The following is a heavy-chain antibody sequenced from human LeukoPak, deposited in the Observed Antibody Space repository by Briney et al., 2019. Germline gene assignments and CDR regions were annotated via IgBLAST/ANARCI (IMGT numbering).Heavy chain of an antibody. CDR2: INPNTGGP. J-gene: IGHJ4*02. CDR3: ARGPILGLDY. CDR1: GYAFTDYY. Sequence: ASVKVSCKASGYAFTDYYIHWVRQAPGLGLEWMGWINPNTGGPIYAQRFRGRVTLTRDTSVTTVYMEVSSLTSDDTAVYYCARGPILGLDYWGQGTLVTVSS. V-gene: IGHV1-2*02. D-gene: IGHD3-16*01.